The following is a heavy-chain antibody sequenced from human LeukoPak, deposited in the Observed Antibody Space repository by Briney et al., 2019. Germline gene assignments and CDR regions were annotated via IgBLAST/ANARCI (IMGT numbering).Heavy chain of an antibody. CDR3: ARDNYYDNTFDI. V-gene: IGHV3-21*01. CDR1: GFTFSSYS. D-gene: IGHD3-22*01. J-gene: IGHJ3*02. Sequence: GGSLRLSCAASGFTFSSYSMNWVRQAPGKGLEWVSSISSSSSYIYYADSLKGRFTISRDNAKNSLFLQMNSLRAEDTAVYYCARDNYYDNTFDIWGQGTMVTVSS. CDR2: ISSSSSYI.